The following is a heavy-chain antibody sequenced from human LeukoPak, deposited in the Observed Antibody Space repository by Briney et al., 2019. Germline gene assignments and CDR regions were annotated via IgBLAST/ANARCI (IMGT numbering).Heavy chain of an antibody. Sequence: GGSLRLSCVVSGFTFSSYSMIWVRQAPGKGLQWVANMKKDGSETNYVDSVKGRFTTSRDNAKNSLYLQMNSLRAEDTAVYYCGRHRSGSGTYFIDYWGQGTLASVSS. J-gene: IGHJ4*02. D-gene: IGHD3-10*01. CDR1: GFTFSSYS. CDR2: MKKDGSET. V-gene: IGHV3-7*01. CDR3: GRHRSGSGTYFIDY.